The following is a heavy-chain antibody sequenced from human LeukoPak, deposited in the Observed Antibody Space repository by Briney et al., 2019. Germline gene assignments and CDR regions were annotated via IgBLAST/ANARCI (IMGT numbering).Heavy chain of an antibody. D-gene: IGHD4-23*01. CDR2: ISGSGDSA. CDR1: GFTFSSYA. CDR3: ARDFFSSLTTAVGDYYYMDV. V-gene: IGHV3-23*01. J-gene: IGHJ6*03. Sequence: PGGSLRLSCAASGFTFSSYAMSWVRQAPGKGLEWVSAISGSGDSANYADPVKGRFTISRDNAKNSLYLQMNSLRAEDTAVYYCARDFFSSLTTAVGDYYYMDVWGKGTTVTVSS.